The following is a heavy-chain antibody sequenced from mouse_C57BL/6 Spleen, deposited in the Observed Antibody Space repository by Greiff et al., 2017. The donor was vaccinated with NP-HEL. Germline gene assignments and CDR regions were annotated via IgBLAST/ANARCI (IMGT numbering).Heavy chain of an antibody. CDR1: GYTFTSYW. D-gene: IGHD1-1*01. J-gene: IGHJ1*03. Sequence: VQLQQSGAELVRPGTSVKLSCKASGYTFTSYWMHWVKQRPGQGLEWIGVIDPSDSYTNYNQKFKGKATLTVDTSSSTAYMQLSSLTSEDSAGYYCARRYYGSRSYWYFDVWGTGTTVTVSS. CDR2: IDPSDSYT. V-gene: IGHV1-59*01. CDR3: ARRYYGSRSYWYFDV.